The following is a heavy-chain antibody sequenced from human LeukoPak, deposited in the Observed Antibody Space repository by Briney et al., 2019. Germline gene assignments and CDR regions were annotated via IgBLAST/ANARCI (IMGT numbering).Heavy chain of an antibody. J-gene: IGHJ6*02. V-gene: IGHV6-1*01. D-gene: IGHD5-12*01. Sequence: QTLSLTCAISGDSVSSNSAAWNWIRQSPSRGLEWLGRTYYRSKWYNDYAVSVKSRITINPDTSKNQFSLQLNSVTPEDTAVYYCARSLKATMYYYYYGMDVWGLGTTVTVSS. CDR1: GDSVSSNSAA. CDR2: TYYRSKWYN. CDR3: ARSLKATMYYYYYGMDV.